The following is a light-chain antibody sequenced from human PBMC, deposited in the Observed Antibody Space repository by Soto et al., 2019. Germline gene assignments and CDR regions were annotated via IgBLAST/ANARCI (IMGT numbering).Light chain of an antibody. CDR3: QQRSNSWT. Sequence: EIVLTQSPGTLSLSPGERATLSCRASQSVSSNYLAWYQQKPGQAPKVLIYRASNRATGIPARFSGSGSGTDFTLTISSLEPEDFAVYYCQQRSNSWTFGQGTKV. J-gene: IGKJ1*01. CDR1: QSVSSNY. V-gene: IGKV3-11*01. CDR2: RAS.